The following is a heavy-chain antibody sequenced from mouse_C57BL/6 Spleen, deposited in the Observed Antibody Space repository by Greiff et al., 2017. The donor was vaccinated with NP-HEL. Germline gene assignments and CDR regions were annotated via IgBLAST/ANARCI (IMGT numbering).Heavy chain of an antibody. V-gene: IGHV2-6*01. J-gene: IGHJ3*01. CDR2: IWGVGST. Sequence: LVAPSQSLSITCTVSGFSLTSYGVDWVRQSPGKGLEWLGVIWGVGSTNYNSALKSRLSISKDNSKSQVFLKMNSLQTDDTAMYYCASSPYYYGSSPFAYWGQGTLVTVSA. CDR3: ASSPYYYGSSPFAY. CDR1: GFSLTSYG. D-gene: IGHD1-1*01.